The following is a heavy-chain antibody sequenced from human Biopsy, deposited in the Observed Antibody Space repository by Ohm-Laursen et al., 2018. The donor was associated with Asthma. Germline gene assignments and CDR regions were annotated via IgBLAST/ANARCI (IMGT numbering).Heavy chain of an antibody. CDR1: GFSFSNFA. V-gene: IGHV3-30*01. J-gene: IGHJ3*02. D-gene: IGHD1-1*01. CDR2: ISKDASTQ. CDR3: VRDGTDDAFDI. Sequence: SLRLSCAASGFSFSNFAIHWVRQAPGKELEWVGVISKDASTQDYEDSVKGRFTMARDNSKNTLDLQMNSLREEDTAVYYCVRDGTDDAFDIWGQGTVVSVSS.